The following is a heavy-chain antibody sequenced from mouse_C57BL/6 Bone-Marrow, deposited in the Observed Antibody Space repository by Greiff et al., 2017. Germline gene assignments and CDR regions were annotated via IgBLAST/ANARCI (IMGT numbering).Heavy chain of an antibody. CDR3: TPLLAGGYYAMDY. V-gene: IGHV14-4*01. Sequence: DVKLVESGAELVRPGASVKLSCTASGFNIKDDYMHWVKQRPEQGLEWIGWIDPENGDTEYASKFQGKATITADTSSNTAYLQLSSLTSEDTAVYYCTPLLAGGYYAMDYWGQGTSVTVSS. CDR1: GFNIKDDY. CDR2: IDPENGDT. J-gene: IGHJ4*01. D-gene: IGHD6-1*01.